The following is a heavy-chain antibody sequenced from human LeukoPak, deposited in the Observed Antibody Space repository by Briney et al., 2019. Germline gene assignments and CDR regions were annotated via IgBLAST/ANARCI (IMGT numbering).Heavy chain of an antibody. Sequence: GGSLRLSCAASGFTFSSYSMNWVRQAPGKGLEWVSVIYSGGSTYYADSVKGRFTISRDNSKNTLYLQMNSLRAEDTAVYYCARDRDGYNYFDYWGQGTLVTVSS. D-gene: IGHD5-24*01. CDR3: ARDRDGYNYFDY. V-gene: IGHV3-66*01. CDR1: GFTFSSYS. J-gene: IGHJ4*02. CDR2: IYSGGST.